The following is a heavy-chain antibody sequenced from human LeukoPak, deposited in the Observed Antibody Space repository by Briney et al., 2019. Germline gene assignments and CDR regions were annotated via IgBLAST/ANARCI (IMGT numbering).Heavy chain of an antibody. D-gene: IGHD6-6*01. CDR2: ISYDGSNK. CDR3: ARVSYSSSTTIDY. Sequence: SGGSLRLSCAASGFTFSSYAMHWVRQAPGKGLEWVAVISYDGSNKYYADSVKGRFTISRDNSKNTLYLQMNSLRAEDTAVYYCARVSYSSSTTIDYWGQGTLVTVSS. V-gene: IGHV3-30*01. CDR1: GFTFSSYA. J-gene: IGHJ4*02.